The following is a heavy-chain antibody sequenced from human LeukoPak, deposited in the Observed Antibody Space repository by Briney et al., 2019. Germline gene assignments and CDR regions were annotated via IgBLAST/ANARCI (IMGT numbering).Heavy chain of an antibody. Sequence: GGSLRLSCAASGFISSSYWMHWVRQPPGKGLVYIACINTDGFSTSYADSVKGRFTISRDNAKNTLYLQMNSLRAEDTAVYYCARSRTYGDYGRGLDYWGQGTLVAVSS. CDR2: INTDGFST. CDR1: GFISSSYW. V-gene: IGHV3-74*01. CDR3: ARSRTYGDYGRGLDY. J-gene: IGHJ4*02. D-gene: IGHD4-17*01.